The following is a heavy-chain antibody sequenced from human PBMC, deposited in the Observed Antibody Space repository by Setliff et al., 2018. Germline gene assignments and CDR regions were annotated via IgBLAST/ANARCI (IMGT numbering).Heavy chain of an antibody. CDR1: GGSISSSSYY. CDR2: INHSGST. D-gene: IGHD5-18*01. Sequence: PSETLSLTCTVSGGSISSSSYYWGWIRQPPGKGLEWIGEINHSGSTNYNPSLKSRVTISVDTSKNQFSLKLSSVTAADTAVYYCARDNVDTAMGLSYYYYYYMDVWGKGTTVTVSS. V-gene: IGHV4-39*07. CDR3: ARDNVDTAMGLSYYYYYYMDV. J-gene: IGHJ6*03.